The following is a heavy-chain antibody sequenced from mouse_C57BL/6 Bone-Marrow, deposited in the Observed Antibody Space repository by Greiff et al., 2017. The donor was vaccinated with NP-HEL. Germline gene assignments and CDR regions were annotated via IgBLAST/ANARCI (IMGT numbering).Heavy chain of an antibody. CDR1: GYTFTGYW. J-gene: IGHJ1*03. V-gene: IGHV1-9*01. Sequence: VQLQQSGAELMKPGASVKLSCKATGYTFTGYWIEWVKQRPGHGLEWIGEILPGSGSTYYNEKFKGKATFTADTSSNTAYMQLSSLTTEDSAIYYCARNYDYDRYFDVWGTGTTVTVSS. CDR2: ILPGSGST. CDR3: ARNYDYDRYFDV. D-gene: IGHD2-4*01.